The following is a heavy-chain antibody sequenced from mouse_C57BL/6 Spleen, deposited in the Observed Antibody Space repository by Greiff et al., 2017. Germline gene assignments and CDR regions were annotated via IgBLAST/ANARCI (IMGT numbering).Heavy chain of an antibody. CDR3: ARGEHSTRFAY. V-gene: IGHV1-85*01. CDR2: IYPRDGST. Sequence: QVQLQQSGPELVKPGASVKLSCKASGYTFTSYDINWVKQRPGQGLEWIGWIYPRDGSTKYNEKFKGKATLTVDTSSSTAYMELHSLTSEDSAVYFCARGEHSTRFAYWGQGTLVTVSA. CDR1: GYTFTSYD. D-gene: IGHD2-5*01. J-gene: IGHJ3*01.